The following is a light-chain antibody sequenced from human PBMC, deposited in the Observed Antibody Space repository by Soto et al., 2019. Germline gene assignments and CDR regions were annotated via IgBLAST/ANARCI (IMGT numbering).Light chain of an antibody. V-gene: IGKV3-20*01. CDR1: ESVSSIY. Sequence: ENVLTQSPGPLSLSPGERATLSCRSSESVSSIYVAWYQQKPGQAPTLLIYGASTRATGIPDRFSGGGSGTDFTLTIDRLEPEDFAVYYCQQSLNPKTLGQGTKVDIK. CDR2: GAS. J-gene: IGKJ1*01. CDR3: QQSLNPKT.